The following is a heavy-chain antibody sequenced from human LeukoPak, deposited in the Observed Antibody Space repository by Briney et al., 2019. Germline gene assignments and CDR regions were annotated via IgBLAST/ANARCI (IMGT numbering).Heavy chain of an antibody. CDR3: ARSYGSGRREVFDI. J-gene: IGHJ3*02. D-gene: IGHD3-10*01. CDR2: INPNSGGT. Sequence: ASVKVSCKASGYTFTGYYIHWVRQAPGQGLEWMGWINPNSGGTNYAQKFQGRVTMTRDTSISTAYLELSRLRSDDTAVYYCARSYGSGRREVFDIWGQGTRVTVSS. CDR1: GYTFTGYY. V-gene: IGHV1-2*02.